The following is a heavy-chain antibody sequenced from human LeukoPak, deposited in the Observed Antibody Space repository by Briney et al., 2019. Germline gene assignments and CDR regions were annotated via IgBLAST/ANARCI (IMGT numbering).Heavy chain of an antibody. CDR3: ARDAEASYGGHSGSGY. J-gene: IGHJ4*02. V-gene: IGHV3-48*03. CDR2: ISSSGTTI. CDR1: GFTFNTYE. D-gene: IGHD4-23*01. Sequence: GGSLRLSCAASGFTFNTYEMNWVRQAPGKGLEWVSYISSSGTTIYYADSVRGRFTISRDNAKNSLYLQMNSLRAEDTAVYYCARDAEASYGGHSGSGYWGQGTLVTVSS.